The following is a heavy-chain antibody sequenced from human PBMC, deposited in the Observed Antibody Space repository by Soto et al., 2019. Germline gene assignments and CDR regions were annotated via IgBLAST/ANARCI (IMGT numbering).Heavy chain of an antibody. V-gene: IGHV4-4*02. J-gene: IGHJ4*02. D-gene: IGHD3-3*01. CDR1: GDSINSSHW. CDR3: AACYFWSGTWTDTIFDY. Sequence: PSETLSLTCAVSGDSINSSHWCNWFLRPPGKGLEEIGGISHSGSTTYNPSHTSRVTISVDKSENHFSLKLTSVTAADTAVYFCAACYFWSGTWTDTIFDYWGQGTLVTVSS. CDR2: ISHSGST.